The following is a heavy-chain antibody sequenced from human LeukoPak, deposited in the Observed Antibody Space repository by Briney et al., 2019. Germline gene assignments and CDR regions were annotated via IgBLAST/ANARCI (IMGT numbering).Heavy chain of an antibody. CDR1: GVTFSSYW. CDR3: ARSNQADDY. V-gene: IGHV3-74*01. J-gene: IGHJ4*02. Sequence: GVSLRLSCAASGVTFSSYWMHWVRQAPGKGLVWVARINPGGSSITYADSVKGRFTISRDNAKNTLYLQMDSLRAEDTGVYYCARSNQADDYWGQGTLVTVSS. D-gene: IGHD1-14*01. CDR2: INPGGSSI.